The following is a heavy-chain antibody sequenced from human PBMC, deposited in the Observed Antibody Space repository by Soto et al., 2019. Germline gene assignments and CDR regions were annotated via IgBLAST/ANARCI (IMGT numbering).Heavy chain of an antibody. J-gene: IGHJ5*02. CDR3: AKDQTIFGVASRGNWFDP. CDR2: ISYDGSNK. Sequence: GGSLRLSCAASGFTFSSYGMHWVRQAPGKGLEWVAVISYDGSNKYYADSVKGRFTISRDNSKNTLYLQMNSLRAEDTAVYYCAKDQTIFGVASRGNWFDPWGQGTLVTVSS. CDR1: GFTFSSYG. V-gene: IGHV3-30*18. D-gene: IGHD3-3*01.